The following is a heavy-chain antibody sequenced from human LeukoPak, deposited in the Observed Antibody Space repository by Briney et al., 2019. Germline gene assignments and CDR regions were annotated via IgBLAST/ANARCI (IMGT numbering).Heavy chain of an antibody. CDR2: IYTSGST. CDR1: GGSISSGSYY. V-gene: IGHV4-61*02. J-gene: IGHJ5*02. Sequence: SQTLSLTCTVTGGSISSGSYYWSWVRQPAGKGLEWIGRIYTSGSTNYNPSLKSRVTISIDTSKNQFSLKLSSVTAADTAVYYCARGLIMDWFDPWGQGTLVTVSS. CDR3: ARGLIMDWFDP.